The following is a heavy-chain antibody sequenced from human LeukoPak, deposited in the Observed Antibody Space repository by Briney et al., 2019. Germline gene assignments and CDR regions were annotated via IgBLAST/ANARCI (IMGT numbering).Heavy chain of an antibody. J-gene: IGHJ5*02. CDR1: GFTFSSYS. D-gene: IGHD3-3*01. CDR3: ARATYYDFWSATPGFDP. CDR2: IYYSGGT. V-gene: IGHV4-31*02. Sequence: LRLSCTASGFTFSSYSMNWIRQHPGKGLEWIGYIYYSGGTYYNPSLKSRVTISVDTSKNQFSLKLSSVTAADTAVYYCARATYYDFWSATPGFDPWGQGTLVTVSS.